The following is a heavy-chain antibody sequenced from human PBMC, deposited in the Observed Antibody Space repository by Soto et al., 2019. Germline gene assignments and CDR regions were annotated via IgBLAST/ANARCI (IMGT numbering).Heavy chain of an antibody. J-gene: IGHJ6*02. V-gene: IGHV3-23*01. D-gene: IGHD1-26*01. CDR3: AKGAEVGATSPPRFCMDV. CDR1: GFTFSSYA. CDR2: ISGSGGST. Sequence: PGGSLRLSCAASGFTFSSYAMSWVRQAPGKGLEWVSAISGSGGSTYYADSVKGRFTISRDNSKNTLYLQMNSLRAEDTAVYYCAKGAEVGATSPPRFCMDVWGQGTTVTVSS.